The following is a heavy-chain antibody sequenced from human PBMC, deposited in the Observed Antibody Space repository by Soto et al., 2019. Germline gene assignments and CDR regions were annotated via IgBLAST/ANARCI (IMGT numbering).Heavy chain of an antibody. D-gene: IGHD6-19*01. CDR2: ISYDGSNK. CDR3: ARGQPTSAVALGWFDP. CDR1: GFTFSSYA. Sequence: QVQLVESGGGVVQPGRSLRLSCAASGFTFSSYAMHWVRQAPGKGLEWVAVISYDGSNKYYADSVKGRFTISRDNSKNTLYRQMNSLRAEDTAVYYCARGQPTSAVALGWFDPWGQGTLVTVSS. V-gene: IGHV3-30-3*01. J-gene: IGHJ5*02.